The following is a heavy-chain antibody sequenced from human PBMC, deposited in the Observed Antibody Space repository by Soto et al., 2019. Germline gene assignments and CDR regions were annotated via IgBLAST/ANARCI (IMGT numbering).Heavy chain of an antibody. J-gene: IGHJ6*03. CDR3: ARGRLVQNYYYYYMDV. CDR1: GFTFSDYY. Sequence: QVQLVESGGGLVKPGGSLRLSCAASGFTFSDYYMSWIRQAPGKGLEWVSHISSSGSTIYYADSVKGRFTISRDNAKNSLYLQMNSRRAEDTAVYYCARGRLVQNYYYYYMDVWGKGTTVTVSS. V-gene: IGHV3-11*01. CDR2: ISSSGSTI. D-gene: IGHD2-15*01.